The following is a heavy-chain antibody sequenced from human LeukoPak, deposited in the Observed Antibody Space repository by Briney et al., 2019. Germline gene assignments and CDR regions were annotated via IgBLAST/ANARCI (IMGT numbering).Heavy chain of an antibody. CDR2: ISSSSSTI. CDR3: ARDHNYGSDY. J-gene: IGHJ4*02. Sequence: GGSLRLSCAASGFTFSSYSMNWVRQAPGKGLEWVSYISSSSSTIYYADSVKGRFTISRDNAKNSLYLQMNSLRAEDTAVYYCARDHNYGSDYWGQGTLVTVSS. V-gene: IGHV3-48*01. D-gene: IGHD5-18*01. CDR1: GFTFSSYS.